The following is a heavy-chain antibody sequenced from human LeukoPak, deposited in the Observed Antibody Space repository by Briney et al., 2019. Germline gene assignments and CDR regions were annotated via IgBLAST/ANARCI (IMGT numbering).Heavy chain of an antibody. Sequence: SETLSLTCTVSGGSISSSSYYWGWIRQPPGKGLEWIGSIYYSGSTYYNPSLKSRVTISVDTSKNQFSLKLSSVTAADTAVYYCARDRQLVHNWFDPWGQGTLVTVSS. CDR1: GGSISSSSYY. CDR2: IYYSGST. J-gene: IGHJ5*02. CDR3: ARDRQLVHNWFDP. V-gene: IGHV4-39*07. D-gene: IGHD6-13*01.